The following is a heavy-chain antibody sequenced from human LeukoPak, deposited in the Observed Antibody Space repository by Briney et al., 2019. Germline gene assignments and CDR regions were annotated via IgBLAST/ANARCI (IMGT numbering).Heavy chain of an antibody. D-gene: IGHD4-17*01. CDR1: RFTFSSYA. V-gene: IGHV3-30-3*01. J-gene: IGHJ1*01. Sequence: GGSLRLSCAASRFTFSSYAMHWVRQAPGKGLEWVAVISYDGSNKYYADSVKGRFTISRDNSKNTLYLQMNSLRAEDTAVYYCARGGIYGDYVRAEYFQHWGQGTLVTVSS. CDR3: ARGGIYGDYVRAEYFQH. CDR2: ISYDGSNK.